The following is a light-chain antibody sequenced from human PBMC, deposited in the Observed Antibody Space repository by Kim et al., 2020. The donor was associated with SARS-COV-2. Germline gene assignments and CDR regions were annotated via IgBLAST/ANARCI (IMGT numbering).Light chain of an antibody. CDR1: QSVSSSY. CDR3: QQYGSSYT. CDR2: GAS. Sequence: EIVLTQSPGTLSLSPGERATLSCRASQSVSSSYLAWYQQKPGQAPRLLIYGASSRATGIPDRFSGSGSGTDFTLTISRLEPEDFAVYYWQQYGSSYTFGQGTKRDI. V-gene: IGKV3-20*01. J-gene: IGKJ2*01.